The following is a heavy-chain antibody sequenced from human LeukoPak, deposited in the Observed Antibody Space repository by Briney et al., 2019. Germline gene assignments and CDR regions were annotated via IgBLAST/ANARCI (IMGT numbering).Heavy chain of an antibody. V-gene: IGHV4-34*08. J-gene: IGHJ4*02. CDR2: SNDSGGT. CDR3: AGDSSGWPRGY. CDR1: GGTFSGYY. D-gene: IGHD6-19*01. Sequence: SETLSLTCAVYGGTFSGYYWSWIRQPPGKRLEWVGESNDSGGTNYNPSLKSRVTISADKSNNQVPLKLSSVTAADTAVYYCAGDSSGWPRGYWGQGTLVTVSS.